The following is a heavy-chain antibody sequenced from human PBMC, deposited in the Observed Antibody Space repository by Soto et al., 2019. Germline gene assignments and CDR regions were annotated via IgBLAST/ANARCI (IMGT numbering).Heavy chain of an antibody. Sequence: ESGGGVVPPGRSLRLSCAASGFTFSSYGMHWVRQAPGKGLEWVAVISYDGSNKYYADSVKGRFTISRDNSKNTLYLQMNSLRAEDTAVYYCAKTTATGPDALDYWGQGTLVTVSS. D-gene: IGHD1-1*01. V-gene: IGHV3-30*18. CDR2: ISYDGSNK. CDR3: AKTTATGPDALDY. CDR1: GFTFSSYG. J-gene: IGHJ4*02.